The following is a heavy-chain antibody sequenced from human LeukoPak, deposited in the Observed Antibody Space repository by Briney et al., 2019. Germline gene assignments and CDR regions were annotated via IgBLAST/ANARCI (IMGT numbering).Heavy chain of an antibody. Sequence: GESLRLSCAASGFTFSSYAMSWVRQAPGKGLEWVSAISGSGGSTYYADSVKGRFTISRDNSKNTLYLQMNSLRAEDTAVYYCAKVHSSGWYLDYWGQGTLVTVSS. CDR3: AKVHSSGWYLDY. V-gene: IGHV3-23*01. CDR2: ISGSGGST. D-gene: IGHD6-19*01. CDR1: GFTFSSYA. J-gene: IGHJ4*02.